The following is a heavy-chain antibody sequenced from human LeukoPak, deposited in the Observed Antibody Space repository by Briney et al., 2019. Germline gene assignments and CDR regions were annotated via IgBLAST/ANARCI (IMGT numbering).Heavy chain of an antibody. Sequence: GASVKVSCKASGYTFTGYYMHWVRQAPGQGLEWMGWINPNSGGTNYAQKFQGRVTMTRDTSISTAYMELSRLRSDDTAVYYCARVGYYYGSGRGGSYFDYWGQGTLVTVSS. CDR2: INPNSGGT. CDR1: GYTFTGYY. CDR3: ARVGYYYGSGRGGSYFDY. V-gene: IGHV1-2*02. J-gene: IGHJ4*02. D-gene: IGHD3-10*01.